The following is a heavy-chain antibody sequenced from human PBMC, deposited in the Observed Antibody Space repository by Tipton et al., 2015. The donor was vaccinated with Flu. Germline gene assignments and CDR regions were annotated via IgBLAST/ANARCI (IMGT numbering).Heavy chain of an antibody. Sequence: TLSLTCTVSGGSMSSFYWTWIRQPAGKGLEWIGRMYVSGSTKYNPSLKSRGTISVDTSKNQFSLKLSSVTAADTAVYYCARHGKDTGDYLASFDIWGQGTMVTVSS. D-gene: IGHD7-27*01. J-gene: IGHJ3*02. V-gene: IGHV4-4*07. CDR1: GGSMSSFY. CDR3: ARHGKDTGDYLASFDI. CDR2: MYVSGST.